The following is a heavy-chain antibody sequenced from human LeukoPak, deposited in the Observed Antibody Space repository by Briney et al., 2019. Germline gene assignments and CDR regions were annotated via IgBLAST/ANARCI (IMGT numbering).Heavy chain of an antibody. Sequence: SETLSLTCTVSGGSISRSSYYWGWIRQPPGKGLERIGSIYYSGSTYYKPSLKSRVTISVDTSKNQFSLKLSSVTAADTAVYYCASIDITGTTWGAFDIWGQGTMVTVSS. J-gene: IGHJ3*02. CDR3: ASIDITGTTWGAFDI. CDR2: IYYSGST. D-gene: IGHD1-7*01. V-gene: IGHV4-39*07. CDR1: GGSISRSSYY.